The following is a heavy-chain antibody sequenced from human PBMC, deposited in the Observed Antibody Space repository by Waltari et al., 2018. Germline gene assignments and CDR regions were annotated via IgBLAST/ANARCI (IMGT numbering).Heavy chain of an antibody. CDR1: GFTFSSNG. CDR2: IRYDGSNK. D-gene: IGHD2-21*01. J-gene: IGHJ4*02. V-gene: IGHV3-30*02. CDR3: AKAPSGTSCGGDCDD. Sequence: QVQLVESGGGVVQPGGSLRLYCAASGFTFSSNGMHWVRQAPGKGLEWVAFIRYDGSNKYYADSVKGRFTISRDNSKNTLYLQMNSLRAEDTAVYYCAKAPSGTSCGGDCDDWGQGTLVTVSS.